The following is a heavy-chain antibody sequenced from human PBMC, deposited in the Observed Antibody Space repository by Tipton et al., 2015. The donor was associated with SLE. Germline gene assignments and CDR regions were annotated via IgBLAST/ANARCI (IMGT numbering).Heavy chain of an antibody. Sequence: LRLSCTVSGYSIRSGYYWSWIRQPPGKGLEWIGYIYYSGSTNYNPTLKSRVTISVDTSKNQFSLKLSSVTAAHTAVYYCARSAGYGSSWAHFDYWVQGTLVTVSS. J-gene: IGHJ4*02. CDR1: GYSIRSGYY. CDR3: ARSAGYGSSWAHFDY. D-gene: IGHD6-13*01. CDR2: IYYSGST. V-gene: IGHV4-61*01.